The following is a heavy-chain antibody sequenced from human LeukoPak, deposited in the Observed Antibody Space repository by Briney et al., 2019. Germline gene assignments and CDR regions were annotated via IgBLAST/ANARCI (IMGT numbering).Heavy chain of an antibody. CDR1: GFTFSSYA. V-gene: IGHV3-23*01. Sequence: GGSLRLSCAASGFTFSSYAMSWVRQAPGKGLEWVSAISGSGGSTYYADSVKGRFTISRDNSKNTLYLQMYNLRPEDTAVYYCAKDFHYDSSGYFDYWGQGTLVTVSS. J-gene: IGHJ4*02. D-gene: IGHD3-22*01. CDR2: ISGSGGST. CDR3: AKDFHYDSSGYFDY.